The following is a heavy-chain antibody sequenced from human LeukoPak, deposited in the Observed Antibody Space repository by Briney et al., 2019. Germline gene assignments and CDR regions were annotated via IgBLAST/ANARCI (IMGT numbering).Heavy chain of an antibody. J-gene: IGHJ4*02. CDR2: INPSGGST. CDR1: GYTFTSYH. Sequence: GASVKVSCKASGYTFTSYHIYWVRQAPAQGLEWMGIINPSGGSTNYAQRFQGRVTMTRDTSTSTVYMALSSLRSEDTAVYYCARVSSGYSSGFDYWGQGSLVTVSS. D-gene: IGHD6-19*01. V-gene: IGHV1-46*01. CDR3: ARVSSGYSSGFDY.